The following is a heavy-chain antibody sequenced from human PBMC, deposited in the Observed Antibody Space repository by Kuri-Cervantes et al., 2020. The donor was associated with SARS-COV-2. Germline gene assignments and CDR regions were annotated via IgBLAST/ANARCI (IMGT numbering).Heavy chain of an antibody. CDR3: ARPRDSSGYEGWFDP. V-gene: IGHV4-39*01. Sequence: SETLSLTCTVSGGSISSSSYYWGWIRQPPGKGLGWIGSIYYSGSTYYNPSLKSRVTISVDTSKNQFSLKLSSVTAADTAVYYCARPRDSSGYEGWFDPWGQGTLVTVSS. D-gene: IGHD3-22*01. J-gene: IGHJ5*02. CDR2: IYYSGST. CDR1: GGSISSSSYY.